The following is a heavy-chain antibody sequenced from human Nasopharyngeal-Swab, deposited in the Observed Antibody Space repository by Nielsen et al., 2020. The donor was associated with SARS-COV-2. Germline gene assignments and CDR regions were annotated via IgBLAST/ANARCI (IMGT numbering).Heavy chain of an antibody. J-gene: IGHJ4*02. CDR3: ARDFGIAAAGSDVDY. V-gene: IGHV3-33*01. CDR1: GFTFSSYG. Sequence: GRSLRLSCAGSGFTFSSYGMHWVRQAPGKGLEWVAVIWYDGSNKYYADSVKGRFTISRDNSKNTLYLQMNSLRAEDTAVYYCARDFGIAAAGSDVDYWGQGTLVTVSS. CDR2: IWYDGSNK. D-gene: IGHD6-13*01.